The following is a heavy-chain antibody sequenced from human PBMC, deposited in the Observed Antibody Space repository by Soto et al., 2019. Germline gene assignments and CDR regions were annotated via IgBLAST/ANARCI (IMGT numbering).Heavy chain of an antibody. J-gene: IGHJ6*03. D-gene: IGHD6-13*01. CDR2: MNPNSGST. Sequence: ASVKVSCKASGYTFTSYDINWVRQATGQGLEWMGWMNPNSGSTGYAQKFQGRVTMTRNTSISTAYMELSSLRSEDTAVYYCARGGAAAVLHYYYYYMDVWGKGLTVTVSS. CDR3: ARGGAAAVLHYYYYYMDV. CDR1: GYTFTSYD. V-gene: IGHV1-8*01.